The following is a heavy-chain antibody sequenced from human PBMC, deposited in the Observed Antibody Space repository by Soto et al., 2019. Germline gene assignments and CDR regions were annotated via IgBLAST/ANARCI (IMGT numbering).Heavy chain of an antibody. V-gene: IGHV3-9*01. CDR3: AKGTVPYIGYYFDN. J-gene: IGHJ4*02. CDR2: ISWNSGSI. CDR1: RFTFDDYA. Sequence: PGGSLRLSCAASRFTFDDYAMHWVRQAPGKGLEWVSGISWNSGSIGYADSVKGRFTISRDNAKNSLYLQMNSLRAEDTALYYCAKGTVPYIGYYFDNWGQGTLVTVSS. D-gene: IGHD5-12*01.